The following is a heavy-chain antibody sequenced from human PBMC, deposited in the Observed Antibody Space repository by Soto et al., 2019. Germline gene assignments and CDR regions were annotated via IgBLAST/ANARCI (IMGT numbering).Heavy chain of an antibody. CDR1: GGSISSGDYY. V-gene: IGHV4-30-4*01. CDR2: IYYSGST. D-gene: IGHD3-10*01. J-gene: IGHJ6*02. Sequence: SETLSLTCTVSGGSISSGDYYWSWIRQPPGKGLEWIGYIYYSGSTYYSPSPKSRVTISVDTSKNQFSLKLSSVTAADTAVYYCAGQPTAGSFYDLGSYYYYYAREVWGQGTTVT. CDR3: AGQPTAGSFYDLGSYYYYYAREV.